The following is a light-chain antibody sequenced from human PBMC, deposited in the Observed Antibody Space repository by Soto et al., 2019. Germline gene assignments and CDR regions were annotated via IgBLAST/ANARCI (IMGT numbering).Light chain of an antibody. J-gene: IGKJ5*01. CDR3: QQRGNWPPIT. CDR1: QSVSRY. CDR2: DAS. Sequence: EIVLTQSPATLSLSPGETAALSCKASQSVSRYLAWYQHKPGQAPRLLIYDASNRATGIPDRFSGSGSGTDFTLTISHLEPEDFAVYYCQQRGNWPPITFGQGTRLEIK. V-gene: IGKV3-11*01.